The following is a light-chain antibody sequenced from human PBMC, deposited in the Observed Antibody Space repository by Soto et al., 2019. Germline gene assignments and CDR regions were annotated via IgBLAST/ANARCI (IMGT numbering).Light chain of an antibody. CDR2: DVS. CDR1: SSDIGGYDH. CDR3: NSYTTSSSLYV. J-gene: IGLJ1*01. V-gene: IGLV2-14*01. Sequence: QSALTQPASVSGAPGQSITITCTGTSSDIGGYDHVSWYQQHPGKAPKLMVYDVSNRPSGVSDRFSGSKSANTASLTISGLQAEDEADYYCNSYTTSSSLYVFGNGTKLTVL.